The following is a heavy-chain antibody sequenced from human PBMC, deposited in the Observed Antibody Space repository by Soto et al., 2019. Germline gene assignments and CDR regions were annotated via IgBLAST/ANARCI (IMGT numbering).Heavy chain of an antibody. CDR3: ARAPRHHTYYCDSSGYPNWFDP. J-gene: IGHJ5*02. CDR2: INPNSGGT. D-gene: IGHD3-22*01. Sequence: ASVKVSCKASGYTFTGYYMHWVRQAPGQGLEWMGWINPNSGGTNYAQKFQGRVTMTRDTSISTAYMELSRLRSDDTAVYYCARAPRHHTYYCDSSGYPNWFDPWGRGTLVTVSS. CDR1: GYTFTGYY. V-gene: IGHV1-2*02.